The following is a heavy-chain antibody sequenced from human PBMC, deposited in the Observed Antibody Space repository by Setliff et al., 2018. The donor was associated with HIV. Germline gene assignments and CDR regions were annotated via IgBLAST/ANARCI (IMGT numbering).Heavy chain of an antibody. V-gene: IGHV4-31*03. D-gene: IGHD3-10*01. CDR2: IHYNGIT. CDR1: GDSINTDGLY. Sequence: SETLSLTCTVSGDSINTDGLYWTWIRQHPATGLEWIGYIHYNGITYYNPSRESRVSISVDLSKNQFSLKLNSVTVADTAVYYCARTKGGSKHGSFWDSWGQGILVTVSS. CDR3: ARTKGGSKHGSFWDS. J-gene: IGHJ5*02.